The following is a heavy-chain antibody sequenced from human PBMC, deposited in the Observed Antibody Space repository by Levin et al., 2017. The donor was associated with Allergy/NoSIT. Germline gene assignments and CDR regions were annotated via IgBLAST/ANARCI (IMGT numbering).Heavy chain of an antibody. D-gene: IGHD2-2*01. CDR1: GFTFDDYA. CDR3: AKEGLALSSTSCYVDY. V-gene: IGHV3-9*01. Sequence: GGSLRLSCAASGFTFDDYAMHWVRQAPGKGLEWVSGISWNSGSIGYADSVKGRFTISRDNAKNSLYLQMNSLRAEDTALYYCAKEGLALSSTSCYVDYWGQGTLVTVSS. CDR2: ISWNSGSI. J-gene: IGHJ4*02.